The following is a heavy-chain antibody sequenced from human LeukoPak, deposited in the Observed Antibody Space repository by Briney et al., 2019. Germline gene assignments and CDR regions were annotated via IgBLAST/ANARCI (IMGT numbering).Heavy chain of an antibody. CDR1: GFSFNTYW. CDR3: ARHPYGVLDY. Sequence: PGGSLRLSCAVSGFSFNTYWMTWVRQAPWKGPEWVANIKQDGSEKYYVDSVKGRFTISRDNAKNSLYLQMNSLRAEDTAVYYCARHPYGVLDYWGQGTLVTVSS. CDR2: IKQDGSEK. J-gene: IGHJ4*02. V-gene: IGHV3-7*01. D-gene: IGHD4-17*01.